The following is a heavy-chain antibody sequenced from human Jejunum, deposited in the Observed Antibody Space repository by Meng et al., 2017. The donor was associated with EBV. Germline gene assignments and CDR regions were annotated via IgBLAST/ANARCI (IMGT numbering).Heavy chain of an antibody. Sequence: QLVQSGAEVKKPGGSVKVSGKASDYTLSTYAISGVRQAPGQGLEWMGWISPYNGNTKYAQNLQGRVTLTTDISTSTAYMELRSLRSDDTAVYYCARKLRGGGWFDPWGQGTLVTVSS. D-gene: IGHD3-16*01. CDR2: ISPYNGNT. J-gene: IGHJ5*02. CDR3: ARKLRGGGWFDP. CDR1: DYTLSTYA. V-gene: IGHV1-18*01.